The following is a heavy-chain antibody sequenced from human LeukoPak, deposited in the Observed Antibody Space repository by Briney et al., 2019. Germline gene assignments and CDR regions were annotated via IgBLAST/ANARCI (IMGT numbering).Heavy chain of an antibody. V-gene: IGHV3-48*04. Sequence: GGSLRLSCAASGFTFSSYSMNWVRQAPGKGLEWVSYISSSSSTIYYADSVKGRFTISRDNAKNSLYLQMNSLRAEDTAVYYCARSPLAKSPDAFDIWGQGTMVTVSS. CDR2: ISSSSSTI. J-gene: IGHJ3*02. CDR1: GFTFSSYS. CDR3: ARSPLAKSPDAFDI.